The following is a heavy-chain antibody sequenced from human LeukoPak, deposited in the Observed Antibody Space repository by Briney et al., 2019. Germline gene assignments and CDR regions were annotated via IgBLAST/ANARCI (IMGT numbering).Heavy chain of an antibody. CDR2: IKSKTDGGTT. V-gene: IGHV3-15*01. J-gene: IGHJ4*02. Sequence: GGSLRLSCAASGFTFSNAWMSWVRQAPGKGLEWVGRIKSKTDGGTTDYAAPVKGRFTISRDDSKNTLYLQMNSLTTEDTAVYYCTTTGNRYYYDSSGYAYFDYWGQGTLVTVSS. D-gene: IGHD3-22*01. CDR3: TTTGNRYYYDSSGYAYFDY. CDR1: GFTFSNAW.